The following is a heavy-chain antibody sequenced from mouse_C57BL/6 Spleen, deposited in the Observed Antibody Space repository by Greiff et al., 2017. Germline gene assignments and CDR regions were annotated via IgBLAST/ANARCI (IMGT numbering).Heavy chain of an antibody. D-gene: IGHD1-1*02. Sequence: VHLVESGPGLVAPSQSLSITCTVSGFSLTSYGVHWVRQPPGKGLAWLVVIWSDGSTTYNSALKSRLSISQDNSKSQVFLKMNSLQTDETAMYYCARQHGSYWYFDVWGTGTTVTVSS. CDR1: GFSLTSYG. V-gene: IGHV2-6-1*01. J-gene: IGHJ1*03. CDR2: IWSDGST. CDR3: ARQHGSYWYFDV.